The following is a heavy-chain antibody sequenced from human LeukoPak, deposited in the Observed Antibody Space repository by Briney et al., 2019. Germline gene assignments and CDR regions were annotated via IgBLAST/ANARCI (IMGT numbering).Heavy chain of an antibody. D-gene: IGHD3-10*01. Sequence: SVKVSCKASGGTFSTYAINWVRQDPGQGLEWMGAIVPIFDKSNYAQKFQGRLTITADKSTSTVYVELSSLRSEDTAVYCARDSEHFGEGDMDAWGKGTTVIVSS. V-gene: IGHV1-69*06. J-gene: IGHJ6*03. CDR3: ARDSEHFGEGDMDA. CDR2: IVPIFDKS. CDR1: GGTFSTYA.